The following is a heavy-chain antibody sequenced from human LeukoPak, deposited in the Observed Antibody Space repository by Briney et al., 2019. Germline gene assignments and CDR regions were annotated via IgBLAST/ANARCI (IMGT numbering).Heavy chain of an antibody. CDR1: GGSFSGYY. CDR3: ARGRQWLLRGFDS. V-gene: IGHV4-34*01. Sequence: SETLSLTCAVYGGSFSGYYWSWIRQPPGKGLEWIGEINHSGSTNYNPSLKSRVTISVDTSKNQFSLKLSSVTAADTAVYHCARGRQWLLRGFDSWGQGTLVTVSS. CDR2: INHSGST. D-gene: IGHD3-22*01. J-gene: IGHJ4*02.